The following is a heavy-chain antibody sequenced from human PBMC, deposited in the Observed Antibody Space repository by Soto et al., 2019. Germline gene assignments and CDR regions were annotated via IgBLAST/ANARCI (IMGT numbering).Heavy chain of an antibody. D-gene: IGHD3-9*01. CDR3: ATEARRHGRYFDWLIPLDY. J-gene: IGHJ4*02. V-gene: IGHV1-24*01. CDR1: GYTLTELS. CDR2: FDPEDGET. Sequence: ASVTVSCKVSGYTLTELSMHWVRQAPGKGLEWMGGFDPEDGETIYAQKFQGRVTMTEDTSTDTAYMELSSLRSEDTAVYYCATEARRHGRYFDWLIPLDYWGQGTLVTVSS.